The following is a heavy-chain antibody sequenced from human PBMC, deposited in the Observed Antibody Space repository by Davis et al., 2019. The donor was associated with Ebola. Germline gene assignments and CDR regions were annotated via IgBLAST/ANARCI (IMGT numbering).Heavy chain of an antibody. V-gene: IGHV1-8*01. CDR3: ARDSLWFGELLVTYFDY. J-gene: IGHJ4*02. Sequence: AASVKVSCKASGYTFTSYDINWVRQATGQGLEWMGWMNPNSGNTGYAQKFQGRVTMTRNTSISTAYMELNSLRAEDTAVYYCARDSLWFGELLVTYFDYWGQGTLVTVSS. D-gene: IGHD3-10*01. CDR1: GYTFTSYD. CDR2: MNPNSGNT.